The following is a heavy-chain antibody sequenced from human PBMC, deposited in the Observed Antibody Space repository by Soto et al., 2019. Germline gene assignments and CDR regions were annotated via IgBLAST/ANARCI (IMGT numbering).Heavy chain of an antibody. D-gene: IGHD2-2*01. Sequence: QVQLVQSGAEVKKPGSSVKVSCKASGGTFSSYAISWVRQAPGQGLEWMGGIIPIFGTANYAQKFQGRVTITADESTSTAYMELSSLRSEDTAVYYCGRGELVPAAAGYWFDPWGQGTLVTVSS. CDR2: IIPIFGTA. V-gene: IGHV1-69*12. J-gene: IGHJ5*02. CDR3: GRGELVPAAAGYWFDP. CDR1: GGTFSSYA.